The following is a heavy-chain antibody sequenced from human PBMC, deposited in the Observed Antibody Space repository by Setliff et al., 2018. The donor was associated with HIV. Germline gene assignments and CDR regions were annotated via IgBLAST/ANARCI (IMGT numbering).Heavy chain of an antibody. CDR3: ARGRRYGGNSAGSYFDY. CDR1: RGSINSDDYY. CDR2: IYTSGST. V-gene: IGHV4-61*02. D-gene: IGHD2-21*02. Sequence: PSETLSLTCTVSRGSINSDDYYWSWIRQPAGKGLEWVGRIYTSGSTNYNPSLKSRVTISQDRSKNQFSLSLSSVTATDTAVYYCARGRRYGGNSAGSYFDYWGHGILVTVPQ. J-gene: IGHJ5*01.